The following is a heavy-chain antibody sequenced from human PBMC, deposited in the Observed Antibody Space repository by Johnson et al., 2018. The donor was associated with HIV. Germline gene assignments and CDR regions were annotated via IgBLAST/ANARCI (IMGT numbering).Heavy chain of an antibody. Sequence: QVQLVESGGGLVKPGGSLRLSCAASGFTFSDYYMNWIRQAPGKGLEWVSYISSSGSSIYYADSVKGRFTISRDNSKNTLYLQMNSQRAEDTAVYYCANLAGSDAFDIWGQGTMVTVSS. J-gene: IGHJ3*02. CDR2: ISSSGSSI. CDR3: ANLAGSDAFDI. D-gene: IGHD3-10*01. CDR1: GFTFSDYY. V-gene: IGHV3-11*04.